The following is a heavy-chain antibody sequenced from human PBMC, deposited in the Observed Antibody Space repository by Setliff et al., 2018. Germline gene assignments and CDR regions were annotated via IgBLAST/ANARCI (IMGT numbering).Heavy chain of an antibody. CDR3: VRDVAGGSHATYFDY. D-gene: IGHD1-26*01. CDR2: IHGSNGAT. V-gene: IGHV3-11*04. CDR1: GLTFSGHF. J-gene: IGHJ4*02. Sequence: GGSLRLSCAASGLTFSGHFMTWIRQAPGKGLEWISYIHGSNGATYYADSVKGRFTFSRDNAKNSLFRQMNSLRAEDTAVYYCVRDVAGGSHATYFDYWGQGTLVTVSS.